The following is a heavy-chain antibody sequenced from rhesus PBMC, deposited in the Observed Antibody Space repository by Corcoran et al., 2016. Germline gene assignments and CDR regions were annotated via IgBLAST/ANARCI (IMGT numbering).Heavy chain of an antibody. D-gene: IGHD5-36*01. CDR2: VDPEDGEA. V-gene: IGHV1-111*02. J-gene: IGHJ4*01. CDR3: ATSGYSYGPDY. CDR1: GYTFTDYY. Sequence: EVQLVQSGAEVKKPGASVKISCKASGYTFTDYYLHWGRQAPGKGLEWMGRVDPEDGEAIHAQNFQDRVTITADTSTDTAYMELSSLRSEDTAVYYCATSGYSYGPDYWGQGVLVTVSS.